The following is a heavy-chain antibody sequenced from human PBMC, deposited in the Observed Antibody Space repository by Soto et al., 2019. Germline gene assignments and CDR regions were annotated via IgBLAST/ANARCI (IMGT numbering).Heavy chain of an antibody. CDR2: IYPGDSDT. CDR1: GYSFTSYW. CDR3: ARLIEVTNESDAFDI. D-gene: IGHD2-21*01. V-gene: IGHV5-51*03. J-gene: IGHJ3*02. Sequence: EVQLVQSGAEVKKPGESLKISCKGSGYSFTSYWIGWVRQMPGKGLEWMGIIYPGDSDTRYSPSFQGQVTISADKSISTAYLQWSSLKASDTAMYYCARLIEVTNESDAFDIWGQGTMVTVSS.